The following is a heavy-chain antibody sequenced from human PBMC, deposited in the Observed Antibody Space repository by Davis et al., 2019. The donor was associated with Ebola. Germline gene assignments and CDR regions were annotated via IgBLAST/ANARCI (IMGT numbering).Heavy chain of an antibody. Sequence: ASVKVSCKASGYTFTSYGISWVRQAPGQGLEWMGWISAYNGNTNYAQKLQGRVTMTTDPSTSTAYMELSSLRSEDTAVYYCARDSPYCSSTSCYVDYWGQGTLVTVSS. CDR1: GYTFTSYG. V-gene: IGHV1-18*01. D-gene: IGHD2-2*01. J-gene: IGHJ4*02. CDR2: ISAYNGNT. CDR3: ARDSPYCSSTSCYVDY.